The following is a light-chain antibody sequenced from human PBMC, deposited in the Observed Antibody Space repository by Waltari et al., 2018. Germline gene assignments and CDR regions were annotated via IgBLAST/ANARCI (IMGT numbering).Light chain of an antibody. V-gene: IGKV4-1*01. J-gene: IGKJ2*01. CDR3: QQYYTTLYT. CDR1: QSLLYSSNNKNY. CDR2: WAS. Sequence: DIVMTQSPDSLAVSLGERATINCKSSQSLLYSSNNKNYLAWYQQKPGQPPKLLVYWASTREYGVPDRFGGSGSGTDFTLTISSLQAEDVAVYYCQQYYTTLYTFGQGTKLEIK.